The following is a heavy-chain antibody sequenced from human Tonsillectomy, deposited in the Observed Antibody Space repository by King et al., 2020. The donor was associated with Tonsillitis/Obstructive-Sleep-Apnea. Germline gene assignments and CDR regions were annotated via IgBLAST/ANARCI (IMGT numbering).Heavy chain of an antibody. CDR3: ARGHTSGWYFEF. J-gene: IGHJ4*02. CDR2: INGGNANT. V-gene: IGHV1-3*01. CDR1: GYTFTTSA. Sequence: VQLVQSGTEVKKPGASVKVSCKASGYTFTTSAIHWLRQAPGQSLEWMGWINGGNANTKYSQNFQDRVTLTRDTSASTAYMELSSLRSEDTALYYCARGHTSGWYFEFWGQGTLVTVSS. D-gene: IGHD6-19*01.